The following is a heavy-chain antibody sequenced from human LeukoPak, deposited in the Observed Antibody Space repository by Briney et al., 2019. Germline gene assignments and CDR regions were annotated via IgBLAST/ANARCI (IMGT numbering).Heavy chain of an antibody. CDR1: GYSFTSYW. CDR3: ARHGYSYGFTYYYYGMDV. V-gene: IGHV5-51*01. D-gene: IGHD5-18*01. J-gene: IGHJ6*02. Sequence: GESLKISCKGSGYSFTSYWIGWVRQMTGKGLEWMGIIYPGDSDIRYSPSFQGQVTISADKSISTAYLQWSSLKASDTAMYYCARHGYSYGFTYYYYGMDVWGQGTTVTVSS. CDR2: IYPGDSDI.